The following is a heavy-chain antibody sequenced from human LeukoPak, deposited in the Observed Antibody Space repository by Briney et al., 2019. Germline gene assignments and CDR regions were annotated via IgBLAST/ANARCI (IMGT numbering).Heavy chain of an antibody. CDR1: GVTFSSDS. V-gene: IGHV3-21*03. J-gene: IGHJ6*02. Sequence: GGSLRLSCAASGVTFSSDSVNWGRQAPGKGLEWVSSISSSSSYIYYADSVKGRFTISRDNAKNSLYLQMNSLRVNYTALYYCARDRYQLLFGYYYYGMDVWGQGTTVTVSS. D-gene: IGHD2-2*01. CDR2: ISSSSSYI. CDR3: ARDRYQLLFGYYYYGMDV.